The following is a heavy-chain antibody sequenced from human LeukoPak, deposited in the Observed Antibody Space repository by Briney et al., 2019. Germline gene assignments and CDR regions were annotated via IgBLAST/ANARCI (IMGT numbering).Heavy chain of an antibody. V-gene: IGHV3-74*01. CDR2: INGDGSVT. D-gene: IGHD5-24*01. J-gene: IGHJ6*03. CDR1: GFTFSSYW. Sequence: PGGSLRLSCAPSGFTFSSYWMHWVRQAPGKGPVWISHINGDGSVTGYADSVKGRFTISRDNAKNSLTLQMNTLRAEDTASYHCARVRQSLMGYYYCIDVWGKGTTVTVSS. CDR3: ARVRQSLMGYYYCIDV.